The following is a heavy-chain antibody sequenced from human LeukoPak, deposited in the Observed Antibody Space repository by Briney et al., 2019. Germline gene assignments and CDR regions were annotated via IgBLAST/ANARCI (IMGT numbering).Heavy chain of an antibody. CDR2: ISAYNGNT. V-gene: IGHV1-18*01. J-gene: IGHJ5*02. CDR3: ARLIYYYGSGSYSNWFDP. CDR1: GYTFTSYG. Sequence: ASVKVSCKASGYTFTSYGISWVRQAPGQGLEWMGWISAYNGNTNYAQKLQGRVTMTTDTSTSTAYMELRSLRSDDTAVYYCARLIYYYGSGSYSNWFDPWGQGTLVTVSS. D-gene: IGHD3-10*01.